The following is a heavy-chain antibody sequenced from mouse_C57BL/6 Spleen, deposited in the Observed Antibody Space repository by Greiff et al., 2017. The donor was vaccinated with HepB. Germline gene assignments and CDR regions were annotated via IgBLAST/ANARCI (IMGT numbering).Heavy chain of an antibody. J-gene: IGHJ4*01. CDR2: INPGSGGT. D-gene: IGHD1-3*01. Sequence: QVHVKQSGAELVRPGTSVKVSCKASGYAFTNYLIEWVKQRPGQGLEWIGVINPGSGGTNYNEKFKGKATLTADKSSSTAYMQLSSLTSEDSAVYFCARSRLRGEEDAMDYWGQGTSVTVSS. V-gene: IGHV1-54*01. CDR1: GYAFTNYL. CDR3: ARSRLRGEEDAMDY.